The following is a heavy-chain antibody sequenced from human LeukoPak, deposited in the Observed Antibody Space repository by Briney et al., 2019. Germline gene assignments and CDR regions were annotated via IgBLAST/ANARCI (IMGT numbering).Heavy chain of an antibody. CDR3: AREDPPGYYGSGSYSTNFDY. CDR1: GYTFTGYY. D-gene: IGHD3-10*01. CDR2: INPNSGGT. Sequence: ASVKVSCKASGYTFTGYYMHWVRQAPGQGLEWMGWINPNSGGTNYAQKFQGRVTMTRDTSISTAYMELSRLRSDDTAVYYCAREDPPGYYGSGSYSTNFDYWGQGTLVTVSS. J-gene: IGHJ4*02. V-gene: IGHV1-2*02.